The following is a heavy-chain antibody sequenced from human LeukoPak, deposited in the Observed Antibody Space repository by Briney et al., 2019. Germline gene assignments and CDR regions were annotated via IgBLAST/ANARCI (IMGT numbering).Heavy chain of an antibody. D-gene: IGHD1-26*01. J-gene: IGHJ4*02. V-gene: IGHV3-21*01. CDR2: INNVVSRI. Sequence: PGGSLRLSCAASGFTFSSSAMNWVRHVPGKGLEWVSSINNVVSRIYYADSVKGRFTISRDNAKNSLYLQMNSLRAEDTAIYYCARDPTYYLRYGYFDYWGQGTLVTVSS. CDR3: ARDPTYYLRYGYFDY. CDR1: GFTFSSSA.